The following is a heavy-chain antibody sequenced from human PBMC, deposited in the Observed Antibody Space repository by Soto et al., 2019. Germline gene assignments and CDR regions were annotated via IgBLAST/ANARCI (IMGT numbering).Heavy chain of an antibody. CDR2: IKPDGSEK. D-gene: IGHD3-10*01. Sequence: EVQLVESGGGLVQPGGSLRLSCVASGFSFNNYWVTWVRQAPGKGLEWVANIKPDGSEKHYVDSVKGRFTISRDDAKNSMYLQSNSLRADDTAVYYCARDFGNPKGRLDPWGQGALVTVSS. CDR1: GFSFNNYW. V-gene: IGHV3-7*01. J-gene: IGHJ5*02. CDR3: ARDFGNPKGRLDP.